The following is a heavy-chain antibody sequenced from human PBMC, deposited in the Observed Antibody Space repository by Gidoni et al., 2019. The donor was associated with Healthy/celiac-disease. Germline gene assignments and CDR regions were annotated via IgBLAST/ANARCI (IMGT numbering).Heavy chain of an antibody. D-gene: IGHD3-3*01. CDR1: GGSFSGYY. CDR3: ARGPRITIFGAVKLRYGMDV. CDR2: INYSGSN. Sequence: QVQLQQWGAGLLKPSETLSLTCAVYGGSFSGYYWRWIRQPPGKGLEWIGEINYSGSNNYTPSLKSRVTISVDTSKNQFSLKLSSVTAADTAVYYCARGPRITIFGAVKLRYGMDVSGQGPTVTVSS. J-gene: IGHJ6*02. V-gene: IGHV4-34*01.